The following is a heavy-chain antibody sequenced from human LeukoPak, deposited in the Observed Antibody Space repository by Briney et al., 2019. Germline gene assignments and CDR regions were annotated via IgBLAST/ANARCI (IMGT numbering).Heavy chain of an antibody. CDR1: GFTFSSYA. CDR2: FSGNGGTT. D-gene: IGHD3-22*01. J-gene: IGHJ4*02. Sequence: GGSLRLSCAASGFTFSSYAMTWVRQAAGRGLEWVSAFSGNGGTTYYADSVTGRFTISRDYSKNTLYLQMKSLSAEHTAVYYCAITASSGYFYFDYWGQGTLVTVSS. CDR3: AITASSGYFYFDY. V-gene: IGHV3-23*01.